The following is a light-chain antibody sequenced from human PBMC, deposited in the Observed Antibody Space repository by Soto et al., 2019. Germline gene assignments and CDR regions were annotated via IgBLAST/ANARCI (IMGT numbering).Light chain of an antibody. CDR1: NIGNKG. CDR2: DDR. Sequence: ELTQPPSVSVAPGQTAWITCGGNNIGNKGVHWYQQKTGQAPVVVVYDDRDRPAGIPELFSGSNSGNTATLTISRVEVGDEADYYCQVWDSSSEHVVFGGGTKLTVL. J-gene: IGLJ2*01. CDR3: QVWDSSSEHVV. V-gene: IGLV3-21*02.